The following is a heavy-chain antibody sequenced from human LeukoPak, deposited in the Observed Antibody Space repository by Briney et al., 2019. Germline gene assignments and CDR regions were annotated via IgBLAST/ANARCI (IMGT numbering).Heavy chain of an antibody. J-gene: IGHJ4*02. CDR3: ARDKGVVVITIADY. V-gene: IGHV3-30-3*01. CDR1: GFTFSSYA. D-gene: IGHD3-22*01. CDR2: ISYDGSNK. Sequence: GGSLRLSCAASGFTFSSYAVSWVRQAPGKGLEWVAVISYDGSNKYYADSVKGRFTISRDNSKNTLYLQMNSLRAEDTAVYYCARDKGVVVITIADYWGQGTLVTVSS.